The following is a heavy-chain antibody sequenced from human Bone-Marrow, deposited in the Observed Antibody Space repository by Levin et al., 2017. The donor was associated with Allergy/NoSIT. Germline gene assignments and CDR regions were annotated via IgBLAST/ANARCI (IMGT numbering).Heavy chain of an antibody. CDR3: VKDTAYSSGYYGY. CDR1: GFTFSSYA. Sequence: GGSLRLSCAASGFTFSSYAMSWVRQAPGKGLEWVSGLSGSGHSTHYADSVKGRFTISRDNSKNTLYLQMNSLRAEDPAVYHCVKDTAYSSGYYGYWGQGVLVTVSS. J-gene: IGHJ4*02. D-gene: IGHD6-19*01. V-gene: IGHV3-23*01. CDR2: LSGSGHST.